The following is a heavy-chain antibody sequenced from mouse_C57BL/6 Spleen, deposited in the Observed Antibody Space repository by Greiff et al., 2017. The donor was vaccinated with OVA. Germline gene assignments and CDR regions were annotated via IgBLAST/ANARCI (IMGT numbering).Heavy chain of an antibody. V-gene: IGHV1-52*01. CDR2: IDPSDSET. CDR1: GYTFTSYW. J-gene: IGHJ3*01. Sequence: QVQLQQPGAELVRPGSSVKLSCKASGYTFTSYWMHWVKQRPIQGLEWIGNIDPSDSETHYNQKFKGKATLTVDKSSSTAYMQLSSLTSEDSAVYYYARGSSSGYLAYWGQGTLVTVSA. CDR3: ARGSSSGYLAY. D-gene: IGHD3-2*02.